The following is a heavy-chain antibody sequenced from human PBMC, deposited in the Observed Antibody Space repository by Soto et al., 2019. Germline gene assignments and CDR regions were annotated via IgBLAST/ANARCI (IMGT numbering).Heavy chain of an antibody. V-gene: IGHV3-74*01. J-gene: IGHJ6*02. Sequence: EVQLVESWGGLVQPGGSLRLSCAASGFTFSTYWMHWVRQAPGEGLVWVSRINRDGSTTNYAVSVMGRFTISIKNAKYTLYLQMTRLRAEDTAVYNCVRDAYYDMGVCGHGTTVTVSS. CDR1: GFTFSTYW. CDR2: INRDGSTT. CDR3: VRDAYYDMGV.